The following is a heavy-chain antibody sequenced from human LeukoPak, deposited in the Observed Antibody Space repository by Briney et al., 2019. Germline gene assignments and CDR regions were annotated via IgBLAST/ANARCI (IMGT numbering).Heavy chain of an antibody. Sequence: SETLSLTCTVSGDSIGSSSYYWCWIRQPPGKGLEWFGSIYYSGSTYYNPSLKSRVTISVDTSKNQFSLKLSSVTAADTAVYYCARLRYYDSSGPFDYWGQGTLVTVSS. CDR2: IYYSGST. D-gene: IGHD3-22*01. J-gene: IGHJ4*02. V-gene: IGHV4-39*01. CDR1: GDSIGSSSYY. CDR3: ARLRYYDSSGPFDY.